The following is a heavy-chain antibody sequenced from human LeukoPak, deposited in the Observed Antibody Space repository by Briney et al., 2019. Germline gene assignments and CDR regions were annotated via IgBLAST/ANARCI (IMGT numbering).Heavy chain of an antibody. CDR1: GFTFGNYG. J-gene: IGHJ4*02. CDR3: ARAQTYGDSRLLLDY. CDR2: INWNGGST. V-gene: IGHV3-20*04. Sequence: GGSLRLSCAASGFTFGNYGMSWVRQAPGKWLEWVSGINWNGGSTGYADSVEGRFTISRDNAKNSQYLQMNSLRVEDTALYYCARAQTYGDSRLLLDYWGQETLVTVSS. D-gene: IGHD4-17*01.